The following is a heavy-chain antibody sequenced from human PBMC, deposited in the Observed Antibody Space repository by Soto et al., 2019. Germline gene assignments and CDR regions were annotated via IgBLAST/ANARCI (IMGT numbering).Heavy chain of an antibody. D-gene: IGHD3-22*01. Sequence: EVQLVESGGGLVQPGGSLRLSCAASGFTFSSYWMHWVRQAPGKGLVWVSRLKSDGSGTTYADSVKGRLTISRDNAKNTLYLQMSSLRVEDTAVYYCVRGDGDYYDGNGYLGRHWGQGTLVSVSS. CDR1: GFTFSSYW. CDR2: LKSDGSGT. V-gene: IGHV3-74*01. J-gene: IGHJ4*02. CDR3: VRGDGDYYDGNGYLGRH.